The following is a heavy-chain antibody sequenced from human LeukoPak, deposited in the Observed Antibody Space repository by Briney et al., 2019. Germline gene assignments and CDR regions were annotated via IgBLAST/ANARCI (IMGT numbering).Heavy chain of an antibody. V-gene: IGHV3-74*03. CDR2: ISTDGSST. Sequence: PGGSLRLSCAASGFTFSDYYMSWIRQAPGKGLVWVSRISTDGSSTTYADSVKGRFTISRDNAKNTLYLEMNSLRAEDTAVYYCARDRYCTTTRCSDYWGQGTLVTVSS. CDR1: GFTFSDYY. J-gene: IGHJ4*02. CDR3: ARDRYCTTTRCSDY. D-gene: IGHD2-2*01.